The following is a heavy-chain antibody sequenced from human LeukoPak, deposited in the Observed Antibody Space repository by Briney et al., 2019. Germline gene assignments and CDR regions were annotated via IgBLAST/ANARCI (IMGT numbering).Heavy chain of an antibody. V-gene: IGHV4-59*12. Sequence: SETLSLTCTVSGGSISSYYWSWIRQPPGKGLEWIGYIYYSGSTNYNPSLKSRVTISVDTSKNQFSLKLSSVTAADTAVYYCARDLAGSGSYLPGWFDPWGQGTLVTVSS. CDR1: GGSISSYY. CDR2: IYYSGST. CDR3: ARDLAGSGSYLPGWFDP. J-gene: IGHJ5*02. D-gene: IGHD3-10*01.